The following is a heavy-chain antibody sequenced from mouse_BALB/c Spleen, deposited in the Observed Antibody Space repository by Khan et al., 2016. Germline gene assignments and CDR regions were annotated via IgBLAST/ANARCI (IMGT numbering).Heavy chain of an antibody. CDR2: IDPENGDT. CDR3: NVRFAY. Sequence: VQLQQSGAELVRSGASVKLSCTASGFNIKDYYMHWVKQRPEQGLEWIGWIDPENGDTEYAPKFQGKATMTADTSSKTAHLQLRSLTSEDTADYDCNVRFAYWGQGTLVTVSA. J-gene: IGHJ3*01. CDR1: GFNIKDYY. V-gene: IGHV14-4*02.